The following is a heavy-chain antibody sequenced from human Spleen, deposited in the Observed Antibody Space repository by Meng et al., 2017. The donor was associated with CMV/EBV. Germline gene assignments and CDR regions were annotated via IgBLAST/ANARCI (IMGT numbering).Heavy chain of an antibody. CDR1: GFTFSNYA. Sequence: GGSLRLSCAASGFTFSNYAMNWVRQAPGKGLDWVSIISGSGDITHYADSVKGRFTISRDNSKNTLYLQMGSLRAEDTAVYYCAKVLRDGYNYYDFDSWGQGTLVTVSS. CDR2: ISGSGDIT. D-gene: IGHD5-24*01. CDR3: AKVLRDGYNYYDFDS. J-gene: IGHJ4*02. V-gene: IGHV3-23*01.